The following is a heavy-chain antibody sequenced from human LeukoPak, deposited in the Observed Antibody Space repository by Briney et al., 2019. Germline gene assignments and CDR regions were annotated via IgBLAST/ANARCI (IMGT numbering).Heavy chain of an antibody. V-gene: IGHV3-23*01. Sequence: GGSLRLSCAASGFTFSSYAMSWVRQAPGKGLEWVSAISGSGGSTYYADSVKGRFTISRDNSKNTLYLQMNSLRAEDTAVYYCAKDRLLRYFDWLLVSDWGQGNLVTVSS. CDR1: GFTFSSYA. CDR2: ISGSGGST. D-gene: IGHD3-9*01. CDR3: AKDRLLRYFDWLLVSD. J-gene: IGHJ4*02.